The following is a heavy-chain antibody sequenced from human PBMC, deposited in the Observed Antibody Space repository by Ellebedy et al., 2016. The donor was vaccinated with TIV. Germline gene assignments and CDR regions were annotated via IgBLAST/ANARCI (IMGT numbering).Heavy chain of an antibody. CDR1: GFTFGDYA. Sequence: SLKISCAASGFTFGDYAMHWVRQPPGKGLEWVSSITWNSGIIDYADSVRGRFTISRDNAKNSLYLQMNSLRAEDTAFYYCAKDRDSITTVSFDYWGQGTLVTVSS. CDR3: AKDRDSITTVSFDY. D-gene: IGHD1-1*01. CDR2: ITWNSGII. V-gene: IGHV3-9*01. J-gene: IGHJ4*02.